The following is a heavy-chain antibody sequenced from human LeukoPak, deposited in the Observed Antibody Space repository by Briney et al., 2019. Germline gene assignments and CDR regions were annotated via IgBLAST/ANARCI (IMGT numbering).Heavy chain of an antibody. CDR2: ISYDGSNK. CDR1: GFTFSSYA. V-gene: IGHV3-30-3*02. CDR3: AKRMGPSIAAADLDY. Sequence: GGSLRLSCAASGFTFSSYAMHWVRQAPGKGLEWVAVISYDGSNKYYADSVKGRFTISRDNSKNTLYLQMNSLRAEDTAIYYCAKRMGPSIAAADLDYWGQGALVTVSS. J-gene: IGHJ4*02. D-gene: IGHD6-13*01.